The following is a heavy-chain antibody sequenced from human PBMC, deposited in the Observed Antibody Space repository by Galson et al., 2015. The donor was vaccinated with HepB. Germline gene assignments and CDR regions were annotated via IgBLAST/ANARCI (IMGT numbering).Heavy chain of an antibody. CDR2: MIPILGIA. CDR3: ARVSEASTSDY. V-gene: IGHV1-69*04. J-gene: IGHJ4*02. CDR1: GGTFSSCA. D-gene: IGHD4-11*01. Sequence: SVKVSCKASGGTFSSCAINWVRQAPGQGLECMGRMIPILGIADYAQKFQGRVTITADNSTTTAYMELSSLRSEDTAVYYCARVSEASTSDYGVPRTLGTVSS.